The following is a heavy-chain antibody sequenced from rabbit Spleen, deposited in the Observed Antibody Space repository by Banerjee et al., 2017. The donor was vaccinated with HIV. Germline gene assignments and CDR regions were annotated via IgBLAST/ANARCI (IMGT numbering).Heavy chain of an antibody. V-gene: IGHV1S40*01. J-gene: IGHJ6*01. CDR2: IYTGSSGST. D-gene: IGHD7-1*01. CDR1: GFDFSSNYY. Sequence: QQLEESGGDLVKPGASLTLTCTASGFDFSSNYYMCWVRQAPGKGLEWIGCIYTGSSGSTYYATWAKGRFTISKTSSTTVTLQMTSLTVADTATYFCARDTGTSFSTYGMDLWGPGTLVTVS. CDR3: ARDTGTSFSTYGMDL.